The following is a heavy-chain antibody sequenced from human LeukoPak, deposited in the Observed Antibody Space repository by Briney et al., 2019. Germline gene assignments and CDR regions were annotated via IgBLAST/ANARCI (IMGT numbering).Heavy chain of an antibody. CDR2: ISATGGGA. Sequence: PGGSLRLSCAASGFTFSSYAMSWVRQAPGKGLEWVSAISATGGGAYYTDSVKGRFTISRDNSKNTLYLQMNSLRAEDTAVYYCARVCSSTSCYRAVWGQGTLVTVSS. J-gene: IGHJ4*02. D-gene: IGHD2-2*01. V-gene: IGHV3-23*01. CDR1: GFTFSSYA. CDR3: ARVCSSTSCYRAV.